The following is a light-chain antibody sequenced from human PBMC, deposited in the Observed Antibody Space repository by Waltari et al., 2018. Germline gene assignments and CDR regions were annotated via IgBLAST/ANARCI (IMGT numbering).Light chain of an antibody. V-gene: IGKV1-5*01. CDR3: QHYNTYPPT. Sequence: DIQMTQSPSTLSASLGDRVTVTCRASQNINKWLAWYQQKPGKAPNLLIYDASTLQSGGPSRFSGSGFGTEFTLAISSLQPEDFATYFCQHYNTYPPTFGQGTRVELK. CDR2: DAS. CDR1: QNINKW. J-gene: IGKJ1*01.